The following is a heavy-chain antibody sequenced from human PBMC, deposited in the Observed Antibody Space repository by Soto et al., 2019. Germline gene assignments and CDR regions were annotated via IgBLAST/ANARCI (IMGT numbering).Heavy chain of an antibody. CDR2: IYYSGST. J-gene: IGHJ4*02. Sequence: SETLSLTCTVSGGSISSSSYYWGWIRQPPGKGLEWIGSIYYSGSTYYNPSLKSRVTISVDTSKNQFSLKLSSVTAADTAVYYCARRRSGYSSSWYQFDYWGQGTLVTVSS. CDR3: ARRRSGYSSSWYQFDY. CDR1: GGSISSSSYY. V-gene: IGHV4-39*01. D-gene: IGHD6-13*01.